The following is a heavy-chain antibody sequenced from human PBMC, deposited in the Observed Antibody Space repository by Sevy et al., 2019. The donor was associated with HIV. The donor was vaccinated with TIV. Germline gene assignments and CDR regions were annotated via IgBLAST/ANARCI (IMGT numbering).Heavy chain of an antibody. V-gene: IGHV4-30-4*01. CDR2: MYYSGST. D-gene: IGHD5-12*01. CDR1: GGSISSGDYY. CDR3: ARGSRRGYSGNVLISPFDF. J-gene: IGHJ4*02. Sequence: SETLPLTCTVSGGSISSGDYYWSWIRQPPGKGLEWIGYMYYSGSTYYNPSLQSRVTISVDTSKNQFSLKLSSVTAADTAVYYCARGSRRGYSGNVLISPFDFWGQGTLVTVSS.